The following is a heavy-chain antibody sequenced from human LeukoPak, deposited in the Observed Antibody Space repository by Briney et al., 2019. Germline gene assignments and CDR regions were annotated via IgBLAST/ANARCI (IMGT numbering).Heavy chain of an antibody. D-gene: IGHD2-2*01. CDR1: GSTFSNFW. V-gene: IGHV3-74*01. CDR3: ARDGEQIVVVPAAIPY. CDR2: IYGDGSFT. J-gene: IGHJ4*02. Sequence: GGSLRLSCAASGSTFSNFWMHWVRQAPGEGLVWVALIYGDGSFTRYADSVKGRFTISRDNAKNTVYLQMNSLRVEDTAVYYCARDGEQIVVVPAAIPYWGQGTLVTVSS.